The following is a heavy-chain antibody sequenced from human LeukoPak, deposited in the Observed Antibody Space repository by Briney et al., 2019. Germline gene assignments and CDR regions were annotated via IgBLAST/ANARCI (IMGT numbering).Heavy chain of an antibody. CDR2: IYYSGST. CDR1: GGSISSGGYY. V-gene: IGHV4-31*03. J-gene: IGHJ6*02. Sequence: SQTLSLTCTVSGGSISSGGYYWGWLRQHPGKGLEWIGYIYYSGSTYYNPSLKSRVTISVDTSKNQFSLKLSSVTAADTAVYYCARENVILAYGMDVWGQGTTVTVSS. CDR3: ARENVILAYGMDV. D-gene: IGHD3/OR15-3a*01.